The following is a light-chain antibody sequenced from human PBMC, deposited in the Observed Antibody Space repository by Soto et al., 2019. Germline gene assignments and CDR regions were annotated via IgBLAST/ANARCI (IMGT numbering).Light chain of an antibody. CDR3: NSYTSSSTLV. Sequence: QSALTQPASVSGSPGQSITISCTGNSSDVGGYNYVSWYQQHPGKAPKLMIYEVSNRPSGVSNRFSGSKSGNTASLTISGLQAEDEADYYCNSYTSSSTLVFGGGTKLTVL. V-gene: IGLV2-14*01. J-gene: IGLJ2*01. CDR2: EVS. CDR1: SSDVGGYNY.